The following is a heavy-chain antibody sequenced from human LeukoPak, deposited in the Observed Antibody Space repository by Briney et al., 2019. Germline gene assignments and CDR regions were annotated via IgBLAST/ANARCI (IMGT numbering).Heavy chain of an antibody. J-gene: IGHJ4*02. CDR1: GGSFSGCY. V-gene: IGHV4-34*01. Sequence: SETPSLTCAVYGGSFSGCYWSWIRQPPGKGLEWIGEINHSGSTNYNPSLKSRVTISVDTSKNQFSLKLSSVTAADTAVYYCAGILSSTSSVDYWGQGTLVTVSS. CDR3: AGILSSTSSVDY. D-gene: IGHD2-2*01. CDR2: INHSGST.